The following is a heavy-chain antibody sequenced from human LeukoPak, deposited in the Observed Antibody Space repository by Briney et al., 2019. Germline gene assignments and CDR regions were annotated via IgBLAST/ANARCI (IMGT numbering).Heavy chain of an antibody. Sequence: ASVKVSCKASGYTFTGYYMHWVRQAPGQGLEWMGWINPNSGGTSYAQKFQGRVTMTRDTSISTAYMELSRLRSDDTAVYYCASWRKYYYDSSGYYGYWGQGTLVTVSS. D-gene: IGHD3-22*01. J-gene: IGHJ4*02. CDR2: INPNSGGT. CDR3: ASWRKYYYDSSGYYGY. CDR1: GYTFTGYY. V-gene: IGHV1-2*02.